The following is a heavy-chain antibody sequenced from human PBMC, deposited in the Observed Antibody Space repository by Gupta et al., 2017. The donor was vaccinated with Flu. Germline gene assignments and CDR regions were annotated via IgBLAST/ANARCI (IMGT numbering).Heavy chain of an antibody. CDR1: GFSFSNYW. D-gene: IGHD3-16*01. Sequence: EVQLVESGGGLVQPGGSLRLSCAASGFSFSNYWMHWVRQAPGRGLAWVSRIDTDGSSTSYADSVRGRLTISRDNAKNTLYLQMSNLRAEDTAVYYGVRAPPAGELSRFDHGGPGTLVTVSS. J-gene: IGHJ4*02. V-gene: IGHV3-74*01. CDR2: IDTDGSST. CDR3: VRAPPAGELSRFDH.